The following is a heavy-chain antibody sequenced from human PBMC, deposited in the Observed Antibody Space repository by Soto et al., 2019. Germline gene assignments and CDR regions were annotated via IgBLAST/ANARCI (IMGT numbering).Heavy chain of an antibody. D-gene: IGHD6-6*01. CDR1: GGSITSYY. Sequence: SETLSLTCTVSGGSITSYYWSWIRQPPGKGLEWIGYIYYSGSTNYNPSLKSRVTISVDTSKSQFSLRLSSVTAADTAVYYCARVGYKTSSGWFDPWGQGTLVTSPQ. CDR3: ARVGYKTSSGWFDP. CDR2: IYYSGST. V-gene: IGHV4-59*01. J-gene: IGHJ5*02.